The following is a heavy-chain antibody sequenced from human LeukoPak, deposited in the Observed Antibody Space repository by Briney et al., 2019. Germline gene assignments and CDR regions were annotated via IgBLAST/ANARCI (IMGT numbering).Heavy chain of an antibody. CDR2: IYTSGST. J-gene: IGHJ4*02. CDR3: ARGPHCSGGSCHSVSDY. CDR1: GGSMSSGSYY. D-gene: IGHD2-15*01. Sequence: PSQTLSLTCTVSGGSMSSGSYYWSWIRQPAGKGLEWIGRIYTSGSTNYNPSLKSRVTISIDTSKNQFPLKLSSVTAADTAVYYCARGPHCSGGSCHSVSDYWGQGTLVTVSS. V-gene: IGHV4-61*02.